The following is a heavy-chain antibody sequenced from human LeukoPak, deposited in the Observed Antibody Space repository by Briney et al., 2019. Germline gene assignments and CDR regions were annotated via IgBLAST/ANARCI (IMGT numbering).Heavy chain of an antibody. CDR2: INSDGSST. CDR3: ARARYGSSTFDY. D-gene: IGHD4-17*01. J-gene: IGHJ4*02. Sequence: GGPMRSSCAAAGFTFSSYWMHGVRQAPGKGLVWVSRINSDGSSTCNPASLKGRFTISRDNAKTTLYLQMNSLRVEDTAVYYCARARYGSSTFDYWGQGTLVTVSS. V-gene: IGHV3-74*01. CDR1: GFTFSSYW.